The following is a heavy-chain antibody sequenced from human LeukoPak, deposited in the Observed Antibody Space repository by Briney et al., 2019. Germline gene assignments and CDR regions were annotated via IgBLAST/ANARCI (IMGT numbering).Heavy chain of an antibody. D-gene: IGHD3-10*01. Sequence: SETLSLTCTVSGGSISSYYWSWIRQPAGKGLEWIGRIYRSGSTNYNPSLKSRVTMSVDTSKNQFSLKLSSVTAADTAVYYCARLNMVRGALDYWGQGTLVTVSS. CDR2: IYRSGST. J-gene: IGHJ4*02. V-gene: IGHV4-4*07. CDR1: GGSISSYY. CDR3: ARLNMVRGALDY.